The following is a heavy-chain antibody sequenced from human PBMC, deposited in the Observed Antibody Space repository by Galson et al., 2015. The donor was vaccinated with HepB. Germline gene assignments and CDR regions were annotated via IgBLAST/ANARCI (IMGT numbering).Heavy chain of an antibody. V-gene: IGHV1-8*01. Sequence: SVKVSCKASGYTFTSYDINWVRQATGQGLEWMGWMNPNSGNTGYAQKFQGRVTMTRNTSISTAYMELSSLRSEDTAVYYCARGGVLWFRELLSAYNWFDPWGQGTLV. D-gene: IGHD3-10*01. CDR1: GYTFTSYD. CDR3: ARGGVLWFRELLSAYNWFDP. J-gene: IGHJ5*02. CDR2: MNPNSGNT.